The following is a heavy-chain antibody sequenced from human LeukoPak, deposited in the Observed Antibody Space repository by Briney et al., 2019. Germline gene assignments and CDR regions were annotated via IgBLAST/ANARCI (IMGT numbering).Heavy chain of an antibody. CDR3: ARAERGWADLWYFDL. D-gene: IGHD6-19*01. V-gene: IGHV4-59*08. CDR1: GGSISSYY. CDR2: IYYSGST. J-gene: IGHJ2*01. Sequence: PSETLSLTCTVSGGSISSYYWSWIRQPPGKGLEWIGYIYYSGSTDYNPSLKSRVTISLDTSKNQFSLKLSSVTAADTAVYYCARAERGWADLWYFDLWGRGTLVTVSS.